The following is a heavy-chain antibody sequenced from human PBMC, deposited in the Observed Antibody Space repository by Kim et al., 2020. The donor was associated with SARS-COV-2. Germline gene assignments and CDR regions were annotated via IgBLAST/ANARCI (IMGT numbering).Heavy chain of an antibody. V-gene: IGHV3-21*01. D-gene: IGHD6-13*01. CDR2: ISSSSSYI. CDR3: ARVDSSSWSYIYYYYYGMDV. Sequence: GGSLRLSCAASGFTFSSYSMNWVRQAPGKGLEWVSSISSSSSYIYYADSVKGRFTISRDNAKNSLYLQMNSLRAEDTAVYYCARVDSSSWSYIYYYYYGMDVWGQGTTVTVSS. CDR1: GFTFSSYS. J-gene: IGHJ6*02.